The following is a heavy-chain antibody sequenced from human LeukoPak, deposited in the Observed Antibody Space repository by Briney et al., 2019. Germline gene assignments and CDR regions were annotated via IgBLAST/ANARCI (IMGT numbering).Heavy chain of an antibody. V-gene: IGHV1-2*02. CDR2: IDPDTGDT. J-gene: IGHJ4*02. CDR1: GYTFIDHY. Sequence: ASVKVSCKPSGYTFIDHYLHWVRQAPGQGLELLGWIDPDTGDTNYPQKFQGRLTMTRDTSSSTAYMELNRLRSDDTAVYYCARAGHNSNSGGYDFWGLGTLVTVSS. D-gene: IGHD3-22*01. CDR3: ARAGHNSNSGGYDF.